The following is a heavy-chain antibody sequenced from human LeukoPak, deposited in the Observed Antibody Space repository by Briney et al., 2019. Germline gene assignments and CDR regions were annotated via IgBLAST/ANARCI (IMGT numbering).Heavy chain of an antibody. J-gene: IGHJ4*02. Sequence: PGGSLRLSCAASGFTFSSYSMNWVRQAPGKGLEWVSYISSSSSTIYYADSVKGRFTISRDSSKNTVYLQMNSLRAEDTAVYYCALYFYDSSGYPSFDYWGQGTLVTVSS. CDR3: ALYFYDSSGYPSFDY. V-gene: IGHV3-48*01. CDR2: ISSSSSTI. D-gene: IGHD3-22*01. CDR1: GFTFSSYS.